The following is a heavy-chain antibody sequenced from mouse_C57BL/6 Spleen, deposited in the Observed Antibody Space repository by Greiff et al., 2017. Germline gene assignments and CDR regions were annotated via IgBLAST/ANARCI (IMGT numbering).Heavy chain of an antibody. J-gene: IGHJ2*01. D-gene: IGHD2-3*01. V-gene: IGHV1-64*01. CDR3: AREADGYFDY. CDR1: GYTFTSYW. Sequence: VQLQQPGAELVKPGASVKLSCKASGYTFTSYWMHWVKQRPGQGLEWIGMIHPNSGSTNYNEKFKSKATLTVDKSSSTAYMQLNSLTSEDAAVYDCAREADGYFDYWGQGTTLTVSS. CDR2: IHPNSGST.